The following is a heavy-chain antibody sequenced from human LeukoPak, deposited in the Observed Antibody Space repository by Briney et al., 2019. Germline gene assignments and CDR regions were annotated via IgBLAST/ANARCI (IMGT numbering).Heavy chain of an antibody. J-gene: IGHJ4*02. CDR3: ARNRVVAAADI. D-gene: IGHD6-13*01. V-gene: IGHV4-59*01. CDR2: IYYSGST. CDR1: GGSISSYY. Sequence: SETLSLTCTVSGGSISSYYWSWIRQPPGKGLEWIGYIYYSGSTNYSPSLKSRVTISVDTSKNQFSLKLSSVTAADTAVYYCARNRVVAAADIWGQGTLVTVSS.